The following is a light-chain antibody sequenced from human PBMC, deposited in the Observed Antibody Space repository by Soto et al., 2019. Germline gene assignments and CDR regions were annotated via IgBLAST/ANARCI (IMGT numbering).Light chain of an antibody. Sequence: IVMTQSPATLSVSPGERATLSCRASQSVSSNLAWYQQKPGQAPRLLIYGASTRATGIPARFSGSGSGTELTLTISSLQSEDFAVYYCQQYNNWPRWTFGQGTKVDIK. CDR2: GAS. CDR1: QSVSSN. V-gene: IGKV3-15*01. J-gene: IGKJ1*01. CDR3: QQYNNWPRWT.